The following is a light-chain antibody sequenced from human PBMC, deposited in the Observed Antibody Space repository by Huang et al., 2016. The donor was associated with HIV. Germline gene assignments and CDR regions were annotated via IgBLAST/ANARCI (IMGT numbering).Light chain of an antibody. CDR3: QQYQSVSWT. V-gene: IGKV1-NL1*01. CDR2: ATS. J-gene: IGKJ1*01. CDR1: QGISKS. Sequence: DIQMTQSPSSLSASVGDRVTIICRASQGISKSLAWYQQKPGKAPKLLLYATSKLESGVPSIFSGSGSGTHYTLTISTLQPEDLATYYCQQYQSVSWTFGQGTKVAI.